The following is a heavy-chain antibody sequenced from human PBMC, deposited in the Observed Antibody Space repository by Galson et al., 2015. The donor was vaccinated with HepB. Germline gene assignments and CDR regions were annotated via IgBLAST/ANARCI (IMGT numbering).Heavy chain of an antibody. V-gene: IGHV3-74*01. D-gene: IGHD1-14*01. CDR1: GFTFSRYW. CDR3: ARTEGGAYYYNQYTMDV. J-gene: IGHJ6*02. CDR2: INSDGSST. Sequence: SLRLSCAASGFTFSRYWMHWVRQVSGKGLVWVSRINSDGSSTSYADSVKGRLTISRDNAKNTLYLQMNSLRAEDTAVYYCARTEGGAYYYNQYTMDVWGQGTTVTVSS.